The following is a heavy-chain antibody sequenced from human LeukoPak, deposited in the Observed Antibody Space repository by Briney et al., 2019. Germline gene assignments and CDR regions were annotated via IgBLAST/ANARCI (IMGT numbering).Heavy chain of an antibody. CDR2: LGGSGGSI. J-gene: IGHJ4*02. V-gene: IGHV3-23*01. D-gene: IGHD2-2*01. Sequence: GGSLRLSCAASGFTFSSYAMSWVRQAPGKGLDWVSGLGGSGGSINYADSVKGRFTISRDNSKNTLYLQMNSLRAEDTAVYWCAKGVDGYCSSNSCYAYDCWGQGTLVTVSS. CDR1: GFTFSSYA. CDR3: AKGVDGYCSSNSCYAYDC.